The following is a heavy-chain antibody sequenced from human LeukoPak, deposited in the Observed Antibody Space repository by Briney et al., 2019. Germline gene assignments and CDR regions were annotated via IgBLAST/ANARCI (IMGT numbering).Heavy chain of an antibody. Sequence: GGSLRLACAASGFTFREYSMKWVRQAPGMGLEWVSYISSSSSYIYYADSVKGRFTVSRDSDTNSLFLQMNSLRAEDTAVYFCARGPVHTDMLLGYMDVWGKGTTVTVSS. V-gene: IGHV3-21*06. CDR3: ARGPVHTDMLLGYMDV. J-gene: IGHJ6*03. CDR1: GFTFREYS. CDR2: ISSSSSYI. D-gene: IGHD1-1*01.